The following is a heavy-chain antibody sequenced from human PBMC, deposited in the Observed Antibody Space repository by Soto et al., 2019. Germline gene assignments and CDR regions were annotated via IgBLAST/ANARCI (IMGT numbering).Heavy chain of an antibody. CDR1: GFTFSVYT. D-gene: IGHD6-19*01. Sequence: AGGSLRLSCAASGFTFSVYTMNWVRQAPGKGLEWVSAISAGSHSTYYADSVKGRFTISRDNSKNTLYLQVNSLRAEDTAVYYCAKDGIAVAGRDYYYAMDVWGQGTTVTVSS. V-gene: IGHV3-23*01. J-gene: IGHJ6*02. CDR2: ISAGSHST. CDR3: AKDGIAVAGRDYYYAMDV.